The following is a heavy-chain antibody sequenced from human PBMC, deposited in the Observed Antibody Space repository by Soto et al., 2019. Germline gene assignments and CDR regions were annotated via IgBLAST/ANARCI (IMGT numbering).Heavy chain of an antibody. Sequence: SETLSLTCTVSGGSISSYYWSWIRQPPGKGLEWIGYIYYSGSTNYNPSLKSRVAISVDTSKNQFSLKLSSVTAADTAVYYCARASIAVAGRGFDNWFDPWGQGTLVTVSS. D-gene: IGHD6-19*01. CDR2: IYYSGST. CDR3: ARASIAVAGRGFDNWFDP. J-gene: IGHJ5*02. V-gene: IGHV4-59*01. CDR1: GGSISSYY.